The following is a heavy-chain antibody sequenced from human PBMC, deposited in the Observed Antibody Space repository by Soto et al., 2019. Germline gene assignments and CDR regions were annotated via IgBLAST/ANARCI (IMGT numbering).Heavy chain of an antibody. J-gene: IGHJ6*03. CDR3: AHTTRLATVASGVHYYYMDV. CDR1: GFSLSTTGVA. Sequence: QITLKESGPTLVKPTQPLALTCTFSGFSLSTTGVAVAWIRQPPGKALEWLALFYWDDDKRYSPFLKSRLTIMKDTYKNQGVLIMTNMDPVDTATYYCAHTTRLATVASGVHYYYMDVWGKGTTVTVSS. CDR2: FYWDDDK. V-gene: IGHV2-5*02. D-gene: IGHD4-17*01.